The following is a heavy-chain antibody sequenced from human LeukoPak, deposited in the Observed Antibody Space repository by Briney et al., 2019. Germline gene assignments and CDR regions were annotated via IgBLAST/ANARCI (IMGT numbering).Heavy chain of an antibody. J-gene: IGHJ4*02. V-gene: IGHV3-74*01. D-gene: IGHD1-26*01. CDR3: ARALGSPLDY. CDR1: GFTFSSDW. Sequence: GGSLRLSCAASGFTFSSDWMHWVRQAPGKGLVWVSRMNDDGSIINYADAVEGRFTISRDNAKNTLYLQMKSLRVEDTAVYYCARALGSPLDYWGQGTLVTVSS. CDR2: MNDDGSII.